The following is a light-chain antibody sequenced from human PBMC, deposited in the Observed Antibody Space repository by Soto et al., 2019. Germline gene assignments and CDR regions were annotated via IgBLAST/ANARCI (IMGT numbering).Light chain of an antibody. Sequence: EIVLTQSPATLSLSPGDTATLSCRASQSVNSYLAWYQQKPGQAPRLLIYDASDRATGIPGRFSGSGSGTDFTLTISGLEPEDFAVYYCQQRSDWPPLTFGGGTKVAI. CDR3: QQRSDWPPLT. J-gene: IGKJ4*01. CDR2: DAS. V-gene: IGKV3-11*01. CDR1: QSVNSY.